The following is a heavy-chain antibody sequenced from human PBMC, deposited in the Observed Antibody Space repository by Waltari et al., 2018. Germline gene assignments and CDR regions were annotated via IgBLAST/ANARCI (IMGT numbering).Heavy chain of an antibody. J-gene: IGHJ4*02. D-gene: IGHD4-4*01. CDR2: VYYDGYT. V-gene: IGHV4-39*07. CDR3: ARGAGHYKPFDS. CDR1: GGSISSAYYY. Sequence: HLQLQESCPGLVKPSETLSLTCTVSGGSISSAYYYWAWIRQPPGKGLAWIVTVYYDGYTYVNSSLKSRVPISLDTSKNQFSLKVTSVTAADTAVYYCARGAGHYKPFDSWGQGTLVTVSS.